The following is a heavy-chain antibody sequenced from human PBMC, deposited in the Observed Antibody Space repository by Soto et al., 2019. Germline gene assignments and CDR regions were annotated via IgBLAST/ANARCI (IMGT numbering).Heavy chain of an antibody. CDR2: ISYDGSNK. V-gene: IGHV3-30-3*01. CDR1: GFTFSSYA. Sequence: GGSLRLSCAASGFTFSSYAMHWVRQAPGKGLEWVAVISYDGSNKYYADSVKGRFSISRDISKNTLYLQLNSLRAEDTVVYYCAREWGVAVAGTSGYWGQGTLVTVSS. D-gene: IGHD6-19*01. J-gene: IGHJ4*02. CDR3: AREWGVAVAGTSGY.